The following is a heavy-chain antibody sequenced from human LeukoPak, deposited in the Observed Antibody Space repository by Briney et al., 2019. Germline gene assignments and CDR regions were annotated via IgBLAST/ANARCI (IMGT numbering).Heavy chain of an antibody. V-gene: IGHV3-66*01. J-gene: IGHJ3*02. D-gene: IGHD3-16*01. CDR1: GFTVRSNY. Sequence: PGGSLRLSCGASGFTVRSNYMSWVRQAPGKGVEGVLGFYGGGSTDYADSVKGRFTISRDNSKNTLYLQMSSLRAEDTAVYYCARVGAVGGVFRAFDIWGQGTMVTVSS. CDR3: ARVGAVGGVFRAFDI. CDR2: FYGGGST.